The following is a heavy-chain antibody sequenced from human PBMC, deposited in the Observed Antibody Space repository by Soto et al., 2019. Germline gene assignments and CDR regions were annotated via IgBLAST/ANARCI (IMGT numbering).Heavy chain of an antibody. J-gene: IGHJ6*02. D-gene: IGHD3-3*01. CDR3: ARVDGDFGVYYGMDV. CDR2: INHSGST. V-gene: IGHV4-34*01. Sequence: PSETPSLTCAVYGGSFSGYYWSWIRQPPGKGLEWIGEINHSGSTNYNPSLKSRVTISVDTSKNQFSLKLSSVTAADTAVYYCARVDGDFGVYYGMDVWGQGTTVTVSS. CDR1: GGSFSGYY.